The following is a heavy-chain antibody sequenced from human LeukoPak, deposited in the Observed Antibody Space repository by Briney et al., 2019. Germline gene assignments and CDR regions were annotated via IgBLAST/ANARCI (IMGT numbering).Heavy chain of an antibody. CDR2: IYSGGST. D-gene: IGHD1-26*01. J-gene: IGHJ4*02. CDR3: ASSGSYYYFDY. CDR1: GFTVSSNY. Sequence: GGSLRLPCAASGFTVSSNYMSWVRQAPGKGPEWVSVIYSGGSTYYADSVKGRFTISRDNSKNTLYLQMNSLRAEDTAVYYCASSGSYYYFDYWGQGTLVTVSS. V-gene: IGHV3-66*02.